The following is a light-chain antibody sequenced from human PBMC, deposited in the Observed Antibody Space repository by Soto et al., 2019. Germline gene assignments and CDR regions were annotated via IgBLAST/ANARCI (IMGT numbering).Light chain of an antibody. V-gene: IGLV1-47*02. Sequence: QSVLTQPPSASGTPGQRGTISCSGSSSNIGDNYVFWYQQFPGAAPKPLIFNNNQRPSGVPARFSGAKSGTSASLSISGLRSEDEADYHCAAWDDSLSGWVFGGGTKLTVL. CDR1: SSNIGDNY. CDR2: NNN. CDR3: AAWDDSLSGWV. J-gene: IGLJ3*02.